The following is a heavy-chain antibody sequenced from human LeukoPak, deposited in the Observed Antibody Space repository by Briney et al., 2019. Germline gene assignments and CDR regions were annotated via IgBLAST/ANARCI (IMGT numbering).Heavy chain of an antibody. D-gene: IGHD6-13*01. Sequence: GGSLRLSCAASGFTVSSSYMSWVRQAPGKGLEWVSIIYSAGSTYYADSVKGRFTISRDNSKNTLYLQMNSLRAEDTAVYYCAKAEIAAVNFDYWGQGTLVTVSS. J-gene: IGHJ4*02. CDR1: GFTVSSSY. V-gene: IGHV3-53*01. CDR2: IYSAGST. CDR3: AKAEIAAVNFDY.